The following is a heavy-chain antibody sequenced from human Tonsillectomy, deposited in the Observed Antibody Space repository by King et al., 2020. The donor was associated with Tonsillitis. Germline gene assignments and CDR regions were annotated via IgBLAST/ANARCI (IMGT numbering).Heavy chain of an antibody. V-gene: IGHV3-74*01. J-gene: IGHJ3*02. CDR2: INSDGTRR. CDR1: GFTFSSYW. D-gene: IGHD1-7*01. CDR3: AREGLLFAWNFDAFDN. Sequence: VQLVESGGGLIQPGGSLRLSCAASGFTFSSYWIHWVRQAPGKGLVWVSRINSDGTRRSYADSVQGRFTISRDNATNTLYLEMNSLRAGDTAVYYCAREGLLFAWNFDAFDNWGQGTMVTVSS.